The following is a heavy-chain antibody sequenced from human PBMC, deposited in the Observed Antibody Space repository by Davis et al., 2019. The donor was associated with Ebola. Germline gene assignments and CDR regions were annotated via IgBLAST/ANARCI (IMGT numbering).Heavy chain of an antibody. Sequence: ASVKVSCKASGYTFTGYYMHWVRQAPGQGLEWMGWINPNSGGTNYAQKFQGWVTMTRDTSISTAYMELSRLRSDDTAVYYCARETYYYDSSGYYNVNYFDYWDQGTLVTVSS. J-gene: IGHJ4*02. CDR1: GYTFTGYY. CDR2: INPNSGGT. D-gene: IGHD3-22*01. V-gene: IGHV1-2*04. CDR3: ARETYYYDSSGYYNVNYFDY.